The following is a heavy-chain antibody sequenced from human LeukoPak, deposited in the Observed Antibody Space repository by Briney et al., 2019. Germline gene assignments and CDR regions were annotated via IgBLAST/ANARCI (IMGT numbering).Heavy chain of an antibody. J-gene: IGHJ4*02. D-gene: IGHD3-22*01. CDR1: GGSFSSGGYY. CDR3: ARHYYDSSGYSVGFDY. V-gene: IGHV4-31*03. Sequence: SDTLSLTCTVPGGSFSSGGYYWGWVRQHPGRGQGWVGYIYYSGSTYYNPSLKSRVTISVDTSKNQFSLKLSSVTAADTAVYYCARHYYDSSGYSVGFDYWGQGTLVTVSS. CDR2: IYYSGST.